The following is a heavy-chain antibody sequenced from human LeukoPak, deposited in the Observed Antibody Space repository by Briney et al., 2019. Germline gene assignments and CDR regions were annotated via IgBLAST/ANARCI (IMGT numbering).Heavy chain of an antibody. CDR2: MKLNSGNT. CDR1: GYTFTSYD. D-gene: IGHD3-16*02. CDR3: ARPQLYDYVWGSYRSSFAFDI. V-gene: IGHV1-8*01. J-gene: IGHJ3*02. Sequence: ASVKVSCKASGYTFTSYDINWVRQAPGQGLEWMGWMKLNSGNTGYAQKFQGRVTMTRNTSISTAYMELSSLRSEDTAVYYCARPQLYDYVWGSYRSSFAFDIWGQGTVVIVSS.